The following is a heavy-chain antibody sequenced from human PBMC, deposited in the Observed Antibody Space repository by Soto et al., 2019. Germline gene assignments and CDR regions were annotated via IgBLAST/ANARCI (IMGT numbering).Heavy chain of an antibody. CDR1: GFTFSSYG. CDR2: TSDDGNNK. J-gene: IGHJ4*02. D-gene: IGHD4-17*01. Sequence: QVQLVESGGGVVQPGRSLRLSCAASGFTFSSYGMHWVRQAPGKGLEWVAVTSDDGNNKYYADSVKGRFTISRDNSKNTLYLQMNSLRAEDTAVYYCAKDHLPSTVTTPGYWGQGTLVTVSS. V-gene: IGHV3-30*18. CDR3: AKDHLPSTVTTPGY.